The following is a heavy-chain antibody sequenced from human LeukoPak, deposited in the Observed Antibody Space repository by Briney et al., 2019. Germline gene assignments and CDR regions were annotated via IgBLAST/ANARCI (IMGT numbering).Heavy chain of an antibody. CDR3: AKRSGYSSGWFDY. CDR1: GFTFSNNA. D-gene: IGHD6-19*01. Sequence: GGSLRLSCTASGFTFSNNAMTWVRQAPGKGLEWVSAVAGRGDSIEYADSVKGRFTTSRDNSKNTVYLQMNNLSADDTAVYYCAKRSGYSSGWFDYWGHGTPVTVS. J-gene: IGHJ4*01. V-gene: IGHV3-23*01. CDR2: VAGRGDSI.